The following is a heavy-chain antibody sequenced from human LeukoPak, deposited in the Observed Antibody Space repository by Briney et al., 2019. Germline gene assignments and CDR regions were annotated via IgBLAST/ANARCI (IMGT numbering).Heavy chain of an antibody. CDR1: GGSISSYY. V-gene: IGHV4-59*01. CDR2: IYYSGST. CDR3: ARYRGSAVAEDY. D-gene: IGHD6-19*01. Sequence: SETLSLTCTVSGGSISSYYWSWIRQPPGKGLEWIGYIYYSGSTNYNPSLKSRVTISVDTSKNQFSLKLSSVTAADTAVYYYARYRGSAVAEDYWGQGTLVTVSS. J-gene: IGHJ4*02.